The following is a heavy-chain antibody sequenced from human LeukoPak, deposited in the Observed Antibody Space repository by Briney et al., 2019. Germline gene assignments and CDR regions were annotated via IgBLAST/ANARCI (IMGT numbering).Heavy chain of an antibody. V-gene: IGHV4-61*05. CDR1: GGSISSSSYY. CDR3: ARYGKGNWFDP. D-gene: IGHD4-17*01. J-gene: IGHJ5*02. Sequence: PSETLSLTCTVSGGSISSSSYYWGWIREPPGKGLEWIGYIYYSGSTNYNPTLKSRVTISVDTSKNQFSLKLSSVTAADTAVYYCARYGKGNWFDPWGQGTLVTVSS. CDR2: IYYSGST.